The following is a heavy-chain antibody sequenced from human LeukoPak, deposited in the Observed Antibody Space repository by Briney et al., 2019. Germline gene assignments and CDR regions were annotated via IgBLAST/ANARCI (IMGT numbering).Heavy chain of an antibody. CDR3: ARDTYSSGWYDY. D-gene: IGHD6-19*01. Sequence: SETLSLTCTVSGGTISSCDYYWSWIRQPPGQGLEWIGYVYYSGSTYYNPSLKSRVTISVDTSKNQFSLKLSSVTAADTAVYYCARDTYSSGWYDYWGQGTLVTVSS. CDR2: VYYSGST. V-gene: IGHV4-30-4*08. J-gene: IGHJ4*02. CDR1: GGTISSCDYY.